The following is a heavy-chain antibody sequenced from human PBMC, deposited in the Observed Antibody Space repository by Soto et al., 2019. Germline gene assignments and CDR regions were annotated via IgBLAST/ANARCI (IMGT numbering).Heavy chain of an antibody. CDR3: ARDNYDFWSGYSWSFDY. CDR2: ISSSSSYI. D-gene: IGHD3-3*01. J-gene: IGHJ4*02. CDR1: GFTFISYS. V-gene: IGHV3-21*01. Sequence: EVQLVESGGGLVKPGGSLRLSCAASGFTFISYSMNWVRQAPGKGLEWVSSISSSSSYIYYADSVKGRFTISRDNAKNSLYLQMNSLRAEDTAVYYCARDNYDFWSGYSWSFDYWGQGTLVTVSS.